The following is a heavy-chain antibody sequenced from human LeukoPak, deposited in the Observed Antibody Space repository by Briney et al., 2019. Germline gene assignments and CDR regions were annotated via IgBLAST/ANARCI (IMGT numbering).Heavy chain of an antibody. J-gene: IGHJ6*03. CDR1: GGSISSYY. CDR3: ARGVPYYYYMDV. Sequence: PSETLSLTRTVSGGSISSYYWSWIRQPPGKGLEWIGYIYYSGSTNYNPSLKSRVTISVDTSKNQFSLKLSSVTAADTAVYYCARGVPYYYYMDVWGKGTTVTISS. V-gene: IGHV4-59*01. CDR2: IYYSGST.